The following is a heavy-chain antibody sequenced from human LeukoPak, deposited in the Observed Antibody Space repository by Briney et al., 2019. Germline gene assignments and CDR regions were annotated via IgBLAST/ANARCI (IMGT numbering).Heavy chain of an antibody. V-gene: IGHV3-20*04. CDR3: AKLGGQEVYNYDGGV. CDR1: GSTVDDYG. Sequence: GRPLRPSWAASGSTVDDYGMRCVSHPPRKGLEWVCDINWNGAWTGYADSVKGRFTISRDNAKHSLYLQMNSLRAEDTAVYYCAKLGGQEVYNYDGGVWGKGTAVAVPS. CDR2: INWNGAWT. D-gene: IGHD3-16*01. J-gene: IGHJ6*03.